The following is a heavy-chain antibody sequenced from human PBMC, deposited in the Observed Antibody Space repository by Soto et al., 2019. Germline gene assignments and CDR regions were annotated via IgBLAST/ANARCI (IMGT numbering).Heavy chain of an antibody. CDR1: GDSIGGVGY. V-gene: IGHV4-31*03. J-gene: IGHJ5*02. Sequence: PSETLSLTCTVSGDSIGGVGYWSWIRQFPGWGLEWIGCISSSGSTYYNPALNNRISLSLDTSQNQFSLKLLSVTAADTAIYYCARSGVTGIVIPSHWFDPWGQGTLVTVSS. D-gene: IGHD2-21*02. CDR3: ARSGVTGIVIPSHWFDP. CDR2: ISSSGST.